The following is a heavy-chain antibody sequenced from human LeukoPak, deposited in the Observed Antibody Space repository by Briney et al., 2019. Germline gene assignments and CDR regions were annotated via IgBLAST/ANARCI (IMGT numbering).Heavy chain of an antibody. D-gene: IGHD1-26*01. CDR1: GYTFTSYY. J-gene: IGHJ5*02. V-gene: IGHV1-46*01. Sequence: ASVRVSCKASGYTFTSYYMHWVRQAPGQGLEWMGIINPSGGSTSYAQKFQGRVTMTRDTSTSTVYMELSSLRSEDTAVYYCARAYRAHNWFDPWGQGTLVTVSS. CDR2: INPSGGST. CDR3: ARAYRAHNWFDP.